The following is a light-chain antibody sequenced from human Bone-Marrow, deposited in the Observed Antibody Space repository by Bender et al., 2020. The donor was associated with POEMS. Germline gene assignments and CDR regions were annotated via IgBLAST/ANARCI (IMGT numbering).Light chain of an antibody. CDR2: SNS. CDR3: AAWDDSLSGWV. J-gene: IGLJ3*02. CDR1: SSNIGSNT. V-gene: IGLV1-44*01. Sequence: QSMLTQPPSASGTPGQRVTISCSGRSSNIGSNTVNWYQQLPGTAPKLLIYSNSQRPSGGPDRFSGSTSGTSASLAISGLQSEDEATYYCAAWDDSLSGWVFGGGTTLTVL.